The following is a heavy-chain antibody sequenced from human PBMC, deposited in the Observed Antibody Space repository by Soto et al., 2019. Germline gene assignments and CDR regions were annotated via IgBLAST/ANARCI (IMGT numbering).Heavy chain of an antibody. CDR2: ISAYNGNT. Sequence: QVQLVQSGAEVKKPGASVKVSCKASGYTFTSYGISWVRQAPGQGLEWMGWISAYNGNTNYAQKLQGRVTMTTDTPQSQAHMELSNLKSDHTAGDYCPRGPRGGNPAHAKHWGQGTLVTPSS. CDR3: PRGPRGGNPAHAKH. CDR1: GYTFTSYG. V-gene: IGHV1-18*01. D-gene: IGHD3-16*01. J-gene: IGHJ4*02.